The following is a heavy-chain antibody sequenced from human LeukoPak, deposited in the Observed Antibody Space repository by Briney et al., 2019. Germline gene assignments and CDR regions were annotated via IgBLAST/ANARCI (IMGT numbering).Heavy chain of an antibody. D-gene: IGHD1-26*01. CDR1: GYTFTSYG. V-gene: IGHV1-18*01. J-gene: IGHJ4*02. Sequence: PLASVKVSCKASGYTFTSYGISWVRQAPGQGLEWMGWISADNGKTNYAQKLQGRVTMTTDTSTTTAYMELRSLRSDDTAVYYCARSRDQGIVGLLPIDYWGQGTLVTVSS. CDR2: ISADNGKT. CDR3: ARSRDQGIVGLLPIDY.